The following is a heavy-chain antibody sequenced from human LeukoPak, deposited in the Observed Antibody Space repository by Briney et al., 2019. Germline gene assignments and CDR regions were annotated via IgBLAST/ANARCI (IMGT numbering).Heavy chain of an antibody. CDR2: IQTSGST. Sequence: SETVSLTCTVSGDSISGYSWSWIRQSPEKGLEWIGLIQTSGSTKYKPSLKSRVTISVDTSKNQLSLKVSSVTAADTAVYYCARRVSSTAVRPNIYQYMDVWGKGTTVTVS. CDR3: ARRVSSTAVRPNIYQYMDV. D-gene: IGHD5-18*01. V-gene: IGHV4-4*09. CDR1: GDSISGYS. J-gene: IGHJ6*03.